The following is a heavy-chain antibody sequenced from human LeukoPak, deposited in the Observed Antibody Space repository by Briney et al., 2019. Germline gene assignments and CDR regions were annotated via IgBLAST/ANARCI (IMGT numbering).Heavy chain of an antibody. CDR3: ARDSHPHFLPYWYFDL. J-gene: IGHJ2*01. V-gene: IGHV4-59*01. CDR2: IYYSGST. CDR1: GGSISSYY. Sequence: PSETLSLTCTVSGGSISSYYWSWIRQPPGKGLEWIGYIYYSGSTNYNPSLKSRVTISVDTSKNQFSLKLSSVTAADTAVYYCARDSHPHFLPYWYFDLWGRGTLVTVSS.